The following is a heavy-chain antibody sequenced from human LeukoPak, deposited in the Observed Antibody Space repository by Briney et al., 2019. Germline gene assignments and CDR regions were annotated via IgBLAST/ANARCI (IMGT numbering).Heavy chain of an antibody. CDR2: ISSGGTTI. CDR3: ARLGWGNYFDY. CDR1: GFTFSSYE. J-gene: IGHJ4*02. Sequence: GGSLTLYCAASGFTFSSYEMNWVRQAPGKGLEWVSYISSGGTTIYYADSVKGRFSISRDNAKNSLYLQMNSLRAQDTAVYYCARLGWGNYFDYWGQRSLVTVSS. V-gene: IGHV3-48*03. D-gene: IGHD2-15*01.